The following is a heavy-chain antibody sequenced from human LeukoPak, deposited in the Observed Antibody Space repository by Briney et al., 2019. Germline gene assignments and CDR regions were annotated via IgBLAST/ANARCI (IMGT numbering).Heavy chain of an antibody. CDR3: ARAVGYFHDRRGYTSRAFDV. CDR2: IDQGGSEK. J-gene: IGHJ3*01. Sequence: PGGSLRLSCGASGFTFSSFWMSWVRQAPGKGLECVANIDQGGSEKQSVDSVKGRFSISRDNAQNSLYLQMHSLKVEDTAVYYCARAVGYFHDRRGYTSRAFDVWGQGTVVTVSP. CDR1: GFTFSSFW. V-gene: IGHV3-7*03. D-gene: IGHD3-22*01.